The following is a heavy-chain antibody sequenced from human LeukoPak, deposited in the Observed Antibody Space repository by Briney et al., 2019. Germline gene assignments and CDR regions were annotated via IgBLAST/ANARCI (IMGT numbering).Heavy chain of an antibody. V-gene: IGHV4-61*02. D-gene: IGHD3-9*01. CDR1: GGSISSGSYY. CDR3: ARERATYYDILTGYPVDAFDI. CDR2: IYTSGST. Sequence: SVTLSLTCTVSGGSISSGSYYWSWIRQPAGKGLEWIGRIYTSGSTNYNPSLKSRVTISVDTSKNQFSLKLSSVTAADTAVYYCARERATYYDILTGYPVDAFDIWGQGTMVTVSS. J-gene: IGHJ3*02.